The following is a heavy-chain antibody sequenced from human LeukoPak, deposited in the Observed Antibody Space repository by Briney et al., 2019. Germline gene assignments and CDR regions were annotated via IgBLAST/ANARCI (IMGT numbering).Heavy chain of an antibody. CDR1: GSTFSNYA. V-gene: IGHV3-23*01. CDR3: AREWIERAFDI. Sequence: GGSLRLSCAASGSTFSNYAMSWVRQAPGKGLEWVSAITGTGANTYYVDSVKGRFTISRDNSKNTLYLQMNSLRVEDTAVYYCAREWIERAFDIWGQGTMVTVSS. J-gene: IGHJ3*02. D-gene: IGHD2-2*03. CDR2: ITGTGANT.